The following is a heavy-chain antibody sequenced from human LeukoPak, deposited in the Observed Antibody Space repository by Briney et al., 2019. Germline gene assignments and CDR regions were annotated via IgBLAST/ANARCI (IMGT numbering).Heavy chain of an antibody. V-gene: IGHV1-46*01. D-gene: IGHD6-19*01. Sequence: ASVKVSCKAFGYTFTSNYMHWVRQAPGQGPEWMGVISPSGGSTTYAQKFQGRVTLTRDMSTSTDYLELSSLRSEDTAVYYCARFAAGTLGGNFDYWGQGTLVTVSS. CDR2: ISPSGGST. CDR3: ARFAAGTLGGNFDY. J-gene: IGHJ4*02. CDR1: GYTFTSNY.